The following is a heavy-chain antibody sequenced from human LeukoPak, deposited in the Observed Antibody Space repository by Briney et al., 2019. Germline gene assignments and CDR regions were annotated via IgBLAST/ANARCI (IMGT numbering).Heavy chain of an antibody. D-gene: IGHD3-10*01. Sequence: GGSLRLSCIASGFSISSSWMSWVRQAPGKGPEWVANIKHDETEKYYAESVKGRLAISRDNAMNSLYLQMNSLRVEDTAVYYCARLVFGELRYFDYWGQGTLVPVSS. J-gene: IGHJ4*02. CDR3: ARLVFGELRYFDY. CDR1: GFSISSSW. V-gene: IGHV3-7*03. CDR2: IKHDETEK.